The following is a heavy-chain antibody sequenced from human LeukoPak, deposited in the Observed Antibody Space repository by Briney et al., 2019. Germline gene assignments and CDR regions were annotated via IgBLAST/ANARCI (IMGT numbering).Heavy chain of an antibody. Sequence: GGSLRLSCAASGFTFSSYAMTWVRQAPGKGLEWVSTISGNGGSTYYADSAKGRFTISRDNSKNTLYVQMNSLRAEDTAVYYCAKVPPSYCSGDSCRLDYWGQGTLVTVSS. CDR1: GFTFSSYA. V-gene: IGHV3-23*01. CDR3: AKVPPSYCSGDSCRLDY. J-gene: IGHJ4*02. CDR2: ISGNGGST. D-gene: IGHD2-15*01.